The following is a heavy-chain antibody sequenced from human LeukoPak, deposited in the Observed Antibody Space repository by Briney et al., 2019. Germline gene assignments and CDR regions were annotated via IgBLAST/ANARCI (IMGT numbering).Heavy chain of an antibody. CDR1: GGTFSSYA. CDR2: IIPILGIA. J-gene: IGHJ4*02. Sequence: APVKVSCKAPGGTFSSYAISWVRQAPGQGLEWMGRIIPILGIANYAQKFQGRVTITADKSTSTAYMELSSLRSEDTAVYYCARGGYSSSWSMVDFDYWGQGTQVTVSS. D-gene: IGHD6-13*01. CDR3: ARGGYSSSWSMVDFDY. V-gene: IGHV1-69*04.